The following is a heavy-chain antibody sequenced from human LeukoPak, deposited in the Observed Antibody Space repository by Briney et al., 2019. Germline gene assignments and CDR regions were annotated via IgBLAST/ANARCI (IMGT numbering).Heavy chain of an antibody. V-gene: IGHV4-39*07. CDR2: IYYNGGT. J-gene: IGHJ3*02. CDR1: GGSITISTYY. CDR3: ATEGYCSSGTCSESDVFDI. Sequence: PSETLSLTCTVSGGSITISTYYWVWIRQPPGKGLEWIGSIYYNGGTHYNPSLKSRVTMSVDTSKNQFSLKLSSVTAADTAVYYCATEGYCSSGTCSESDVFDIWGQGTTVTVSS. D-gene: IGHD2-15*01.